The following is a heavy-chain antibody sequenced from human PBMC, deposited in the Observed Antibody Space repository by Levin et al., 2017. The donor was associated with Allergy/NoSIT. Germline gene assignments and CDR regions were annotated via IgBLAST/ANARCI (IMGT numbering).Heavy chain of an antibody. J-gene: IGHJ6*03. CDR3: AKALIAVAATGGYYYYYYMDV. V-gene: IGHV3-30*18. CDR1: GFTFSSYG. CDR2: ISYDGSNK. Sequence: GESLKISCAASGFTFSSYGMHWVRQAPGKGLEWVAVISYDGSNKYYADSVKGRFTISRDNSKNTLYLQMNSLRAEDTAVYYCAKALIAVAATGGYYYYYYMDVWGKGTTVTVSS. D-gene: IGHD6-19*01.